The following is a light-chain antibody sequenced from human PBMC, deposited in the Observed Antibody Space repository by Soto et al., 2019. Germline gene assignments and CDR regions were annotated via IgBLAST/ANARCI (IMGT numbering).Light chain of an antibody. Sequence: QSVLTQPASVSGSPGHSITISCTGTSSDVGSYNLVSWYQQHPGKAPKLMIYEVSKRPSGVSNRFSGSKSGNTASLTISGLQAEDEADYYCCSYAGSSTSLFGTGTKVTVL. J-gene: IGLJ1*01. V-gene: IGLV2-23*02. CDR2: EVS. CDR1: SSDVGSYNL. CDR3: CSYAGSSTSL.